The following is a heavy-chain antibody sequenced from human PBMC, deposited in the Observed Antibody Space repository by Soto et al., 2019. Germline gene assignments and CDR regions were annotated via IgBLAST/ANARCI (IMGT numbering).Heavy chain of an antibody. D-gene: IGHD4-17*01. Sequence: QVQLQESGPGLVKPSQTLSLTCTVSGGSISSGGYYWSWIRQHPGKGLEWIGYIYYSGNTYYNPSLKSRVTISVDTSKNQFSLKLSSVTAAGTAVYYCARDRYGDSNYYYGMDVWGQGTTVTVSS. CDR1: GGSISSGGYY. V-gene: IGHV4-31*03. CDR3: ARDRYGDSNYYYGMDV. J-gene: IGHJ6*02. CDR2: IYYSGNT.